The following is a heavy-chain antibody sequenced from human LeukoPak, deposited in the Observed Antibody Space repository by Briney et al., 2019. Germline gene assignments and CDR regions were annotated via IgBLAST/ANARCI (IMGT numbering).Heavy chain of an antibody. V-gene: IGHV4-39*07. J-gene: IGHJ3*02. Sequence: SETLSLTCTVSGGSISSSSYYWGWIRQPPGKGLEWIGSIYYSGSTYYNPSLKSRVTISVDTSKNQFSLKLSSVTAADTAVYYCARDQPIYAFDIWGQGTMVTVSS. CDR3: ARDQPIYAFDI. CDR1: GGSISSSSYY. CDR2: IYYSGST.